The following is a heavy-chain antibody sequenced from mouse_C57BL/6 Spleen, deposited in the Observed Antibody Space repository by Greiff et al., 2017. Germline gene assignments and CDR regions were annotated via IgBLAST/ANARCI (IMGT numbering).Heavy chain of an antibody. J-gene: IGHJ3*01. CDR3: TRHSITTVVATGSH. V-gene: IGHV1-15*01. CDR1: GYTFTDYE. D-gene: IGHD1-1*01. Sequence: QVQLQQSGAELVRPGASVTLSCKASGYTFTDYEMHWVKQTPVHGLEWIGAIDPETGGTAYNQKFKGKAILTADKSSSTAYMELRSLTSEDSAVYYCTRHSITTVVATGSHWGQGTLVTVSA. CDR2: IDPETGGT.